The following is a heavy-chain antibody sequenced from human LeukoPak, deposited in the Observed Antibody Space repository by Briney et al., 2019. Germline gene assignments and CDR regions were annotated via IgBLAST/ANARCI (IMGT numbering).Heavy chain of an antibody. J-gene: IGHJ3*02. CDR1: GGSISIDNW. CDR3: ARDIHYGSQGARDALDI. CDR2: FYHSGST. V-gene: IGHV4-4*02. Sequence: SETLSLTCAVSGGSISIDNWWSWVRQPPGKGLEWIGEFYHSGSTNYNPSLKSRVTMSVDKSKNQFSLNLSSVTAADTALYYCARDIHYGSQGARDALDIWGQGTMVTVSS. D-gene: IGHD3-10*01.